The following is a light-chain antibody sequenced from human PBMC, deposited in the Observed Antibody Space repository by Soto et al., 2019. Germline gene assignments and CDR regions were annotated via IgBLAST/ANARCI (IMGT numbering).Light chain of an antibody. J-gene: IGKJ2*01. CDR2: AAS. CDR3: QQSYGPPYT. CDR1: QSISDN. V-gene: IGKV1-39*01. Sequence: EMTQSPSSLYASVGDRVTITCRASQSISDNVNWYQFQPCKAPKLLIYAASSLQTGVPSRFSGSGSGTDFALIVSSLQPEDSATYYGQQSYGPPYTLGLGTKVEIK.